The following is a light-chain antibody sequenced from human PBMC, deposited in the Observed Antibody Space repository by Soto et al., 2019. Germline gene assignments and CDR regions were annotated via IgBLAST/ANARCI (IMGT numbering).Light chain of an antibody. CDR1: SSDIGGYKY. CDR2: EVS. J-gene: IGLJ3*02. V-gene: IGLV2-14*01. Sequence: ALTQPASVSGSLGQSITTSCTGTSSDIGGYKYVSWYQQHPGKAPKLIIFEVSNRPSGVSDRFSGSNSGNTASLTISGLQAEDEADYHCTSYSRYRVLVFGGGTKVTVL. CDR3: TSYSRYRVLV.